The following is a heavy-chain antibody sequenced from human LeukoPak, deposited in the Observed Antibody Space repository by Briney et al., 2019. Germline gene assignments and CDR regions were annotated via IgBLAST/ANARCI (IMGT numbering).Heavy chain of an antibody. J-gene: IGHJ6*02. V-gene: IGHV3-48*01. CDR3: ARLRYYAVDV. CDR2: ISSGSSTR. Sequence: PGGSLRLSCAASGFTFNTFDMTWVRQAPGKGLECVSYISSGSSTRYYADSVKGRFTISRDNAKSSLFLQMNSLRAEDTAVYFCARLRYYAVDVWGQGTTVIVSS. CDR1: GFTFNTFD.